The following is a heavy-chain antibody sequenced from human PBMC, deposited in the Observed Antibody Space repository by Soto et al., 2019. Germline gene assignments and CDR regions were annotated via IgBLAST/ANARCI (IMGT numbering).Heavy chain of an antibody. Sequence: GASVKVSCKASGCTFTGNYIHWVRQAPGQGLEWMGWVNPDNGGTTSAQKFQGRVTMTRDMSVTTAYMELSRLTYDDTAVFYCARDPRPPSGWLGFWEYGMDVWGQGTTVTVSS. J-gene: IGHJ6*02. CDR1: GCTFTGNY. CDR2: VNPDNGGT. CDR3: ARDPRPPSGWLGFWEYGMDV. V-gene: IGHV1-2*02. D-gene: IGHD3-3*01.